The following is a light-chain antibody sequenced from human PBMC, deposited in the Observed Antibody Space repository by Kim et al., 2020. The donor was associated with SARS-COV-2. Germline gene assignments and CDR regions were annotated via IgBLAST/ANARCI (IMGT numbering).Light chain of an antibody. Sequence: EIVMTQSQATLSVSPGERATLSCRASQSVSSNLAWYQQKPGQPPRLLIYGASTRATGIPARFSGSGSGTEFTLTISSLQSEDFAVYYCQHYNNWPPWAFGKGPRWIS. V-gene: IGKV3-15*01. CDR3: QHYNNWPPWA. CDR1: QSVSSN. CDR2: GAS. J-gene: IGKJ1*01.